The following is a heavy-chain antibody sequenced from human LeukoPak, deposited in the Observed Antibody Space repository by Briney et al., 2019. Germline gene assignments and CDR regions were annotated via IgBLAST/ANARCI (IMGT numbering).Heavy chain of an antibody. D-gene: IGHD3-22*01. Sequence: ASVKVSCKASGYTFTSYDINWVRQATGQGLEWMGWMNPNSGNTGYAQKFQGRVTMTRNTSISTAYMELSSLRSGDTAVYYCARDEGGPYYYDSSGYENWGQGTLVTVSS. CDR3: ARDEGGPYYYDSSGYEN. CDR1: GYTFTSYD. CDR2: MNPNSGNT. J-gene: IGHJ4*02. V-gene: IGHV1-8*01.